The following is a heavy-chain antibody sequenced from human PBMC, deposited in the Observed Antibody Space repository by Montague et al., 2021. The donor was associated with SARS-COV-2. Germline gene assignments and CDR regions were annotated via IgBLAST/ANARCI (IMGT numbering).Heavy chain of an antibody. Sequence: SETLSLTCAVYGGSFSGYYWSWIRQPPGKGLEWIGEINHSGSTNYNPSLKSRVTMSVDTSKNQFSLKLSSVTAADTAVYYCARGAGVYYYYYYGMDVWGQGTPVTVSS. V-gene: IGHV4-34*01. CDR1: GGSFSGYY. CDR2: INHSGST. J-gene: IGHJ6*02. CDR3: ARGAGVYYYYYYGMDV.